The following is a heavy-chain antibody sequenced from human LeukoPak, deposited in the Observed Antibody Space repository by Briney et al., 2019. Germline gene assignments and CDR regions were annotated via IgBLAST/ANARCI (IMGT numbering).Heavy chain of an antibody. V-gene: IGHV4-59*08. CDR2: IYYSGST. D-gene: IGHD7-27*01. Sequence: PSETLSLTCTVSGGSISSYYWSWIRQPPGKGLEWIGYIYYSGSTNYNPSLKSRVTISVDTSKNQFSLKLSSVTAADTAVYYCARGEGQTNWGDYWGQGTLVTVSS. CDR1: GGSISSYY. J-gene: IGHJ4*02. CDR3: ARGEGQTNWGDY.